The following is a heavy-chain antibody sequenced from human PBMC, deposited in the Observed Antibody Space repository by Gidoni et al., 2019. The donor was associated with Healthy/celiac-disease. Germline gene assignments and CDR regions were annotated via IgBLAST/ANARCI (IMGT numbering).Heavy chain of an antibody. CDR3: ARDGPLKSGGQMSLNWFDP. CDR2: IIPIFGTA. D-gene: IGHD2-15*01. Sequence: QVQLVQSGAEVKKPGSSVKVSCKASGGTFSSYAISWVRQAPGQGLEWMGGIIPIFGTANYAQKFQGRVTITADESTSTAYMELSSLRSEDTAVYYCARDGPLKSGGQMSLNWFDPWGQGTLVTVSS. V-gene: IGHV1-69*01. CDR1: GGTFSSYA. J-gene: IGHJ5*02.